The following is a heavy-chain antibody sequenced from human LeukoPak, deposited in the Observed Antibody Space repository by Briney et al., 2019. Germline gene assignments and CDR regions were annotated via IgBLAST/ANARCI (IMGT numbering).Heavy chain of an antibody. CDR1: GFTFSSYW. CDR2: IKQDGSEK. V-gene: IGHV3-7*01. D-gene: IGHD6-13*01. J-gene: IGHJ6*03. CDR3: ARDIAAAGSYYYMDV. Sequence: GGSLRLSCAASGFTFSSYWMSLVRQAPGKGLEWVANIKQDGSEKYYVDSVKGRFTISRDNAKNSLYLQMNSLRAEDTAVYYCARDIAAAGSYYYMDVWGKGTTVTVSS.